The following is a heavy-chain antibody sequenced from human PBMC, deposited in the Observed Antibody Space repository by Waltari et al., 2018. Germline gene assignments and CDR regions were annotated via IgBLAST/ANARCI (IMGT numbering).Heavy chain of an antibody. V-gene: IGHV4-39*01. CDR2: IYYSGST. D-gene: IGHD2-2*01. Sequence: QLQLQESGPGLVKPSETLSLTCTVSGGSISSSSYYWGWIRQPPGKGLEWIGSIYYSGSTYYNPSLKSRVTISVDTSKNQFSLKLSSVTAADTAVYYCARGVYCSSTSCYEFPYYFDYWGQGTLVTVSS. J-gene: IGHJ4*02. CDR1: GGSISSSSYY. CDR3: ARGVYCSSTSCYEFPYYFDY.